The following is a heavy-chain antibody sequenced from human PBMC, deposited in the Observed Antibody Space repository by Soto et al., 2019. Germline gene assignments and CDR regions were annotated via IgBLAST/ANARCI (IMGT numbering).Heavy chain of an antibody. V-gene: IGHV3-53*01. CDR3: STGVDTAKAGY. CDR2: IYYNGNT. J-gene: IGHJ4*02. Sequence: VQLVESGGHLIQPGGSLRLSCAASGFSFNDNHMTWVRQAPGRGPEWVSTIYYNGNTYHADSVKGRFTISRDTSKNMRYLQMNSLSAEDTAVYYCSTGVDTAKAGYWGQGTLVTVSS. CDR1: GFSFNDNH. D-gene: IGHD5-18*01.